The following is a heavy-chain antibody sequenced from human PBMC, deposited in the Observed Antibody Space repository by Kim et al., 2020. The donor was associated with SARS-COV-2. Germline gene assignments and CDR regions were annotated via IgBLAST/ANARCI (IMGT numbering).Heavy chain of an antibody. Sequence: GGSLRLSCAASGFTFSDYYMSWIRQAPGKGLEWVSSISSSGSTTYYADSVKGRFTISRDNAKNSLYLQMNSLRAEDTAVYYCARGAVLMWGDGYSDWFDPWGQGTLVTVSS. CDR2: ISSSGSTT. D-gene: IGHD2-21*02. CDR1: GFTFSDYY. J-gene: IGHJ5*02. CDR3: ARGAVLMWGDGYSDWFDP. V-gene: IGHV3-11*01.